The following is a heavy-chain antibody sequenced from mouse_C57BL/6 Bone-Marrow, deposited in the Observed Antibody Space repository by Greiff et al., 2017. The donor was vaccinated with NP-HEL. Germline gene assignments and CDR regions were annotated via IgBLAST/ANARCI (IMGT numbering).Heavy chain of an antibody. CDR2: IRNKANGYTT. J-gene: IGHJ4*01. V-gene: IGHV7-3*01. CDR3: ARYSPYYAMDY. Sequence: DVHLVESGGGLVQPGGSLSLSCAASGFTFTDYYMSWVRPPPGKALAWLGFIRNKANGYTTEYSASVKGRFTISRDNSQSILYLQMNALRAEDSATYYCARYSPYYAMDYWGQGTSVTVSS. CDR1: GFTFTDYY.